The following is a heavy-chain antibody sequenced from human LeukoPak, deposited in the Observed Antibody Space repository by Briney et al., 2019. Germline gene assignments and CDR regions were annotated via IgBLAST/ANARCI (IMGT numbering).Heavy chain of an antibody. Sequence: SETLSLTCTVSGGSISSGSYYWSWIRQPAGKGLEWIGRIYTSWSTNYNPSPKSRVTISVDTSKNQFSLKLSSVTAADTAVYYCARGDYYDSSGTLDYWGQGTLVTVSS. CDR1: GGSISSGSYY. J-gene: IGHJ4*02. CDR3: ARGDYYDSSGTLDY. CDR2: IYTSWST. D-gene: IGHD3-22*01. V-gene: IGHV4-61*02.